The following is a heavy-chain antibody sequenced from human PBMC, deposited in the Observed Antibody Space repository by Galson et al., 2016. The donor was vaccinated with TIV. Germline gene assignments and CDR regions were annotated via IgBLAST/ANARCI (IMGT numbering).Heavy chain of an antibody. V-gene: IGHV3-30*18. CDR1: GFTFSSYN. CDR3: AKEENSGYYPNDAFDF. J-gene: IGHJ3*01. CDR2: IAYDGGYK. Sequence: SLRLSRAASGFTFSSYNMHWVRQAPGKGLEWVAVIAYDGGYKHYAGSVKGRFIVSRDNSKTTLDLQMNSLGAEDTALYYCAKEENSGYYPNDAFDFWGQGTMVTVS. D-gene: IGHD3-3*01.